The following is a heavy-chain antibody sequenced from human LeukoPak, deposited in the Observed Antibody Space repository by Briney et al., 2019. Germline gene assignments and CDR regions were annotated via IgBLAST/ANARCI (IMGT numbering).Heavy chain of an antibody. CDR3: ARVLERFGELKGLDV. D-gene: IGHD3-10*01. CDR1: GFTFSTYW. V-gene: IGHV3-7*01. Sequence: PGGSLRLSCAASGFTFSTYWMSWVRQAPGKGLEWVANIKQDGSEIYYVDSVKGRFTISRDNAKNSLYLQMNSLRAEDTAVYYCARVLERFGELKGLDVWGQGTTVTVSS. CDR2: IKQDGSEI. J-gene: IGHJ6*02.